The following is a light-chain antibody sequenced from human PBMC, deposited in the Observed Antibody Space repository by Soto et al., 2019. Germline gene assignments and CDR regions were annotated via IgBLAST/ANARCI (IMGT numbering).Light chain of an antibody. J-gene: IGKJ1*01. CDR1: QSVSSSY. V-gene: IGKV3D-20*02. CDR2: GAS. CDR3: QQRNVWPPVT. Sequence: IVLTQSPGTLSLSPRERATLYCRASQSVSSSYLAWYQQKPGQAPRLLIYGASSRATGIPARFSGSGSGTEFTLTISSLEPEDSAVYYCQQRNVWPPVTFGQGTKVDIK.